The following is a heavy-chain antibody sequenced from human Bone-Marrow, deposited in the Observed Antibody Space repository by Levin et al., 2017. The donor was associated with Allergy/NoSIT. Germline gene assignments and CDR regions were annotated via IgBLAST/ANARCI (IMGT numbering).Heavy chain of an antibody. Sequence: SLKISCAASGFTFGDYTMHWVRQAPGKGLEWVSGISWNRGNIGYADSVKGRFTISRDNVKNSLYLQMDSLRAEDTALYYCVKDDSSGWFGNLQQWGQGTLVIVSS. CDR3: VKDDSSGWFGNLQQ. CDR1: GFTFGDYT. J-gene: IGHJ1*01. CDR2: ISWNRGNI. D-gene: IGHD6-19*01. V-gene: IGHV3-9*01.